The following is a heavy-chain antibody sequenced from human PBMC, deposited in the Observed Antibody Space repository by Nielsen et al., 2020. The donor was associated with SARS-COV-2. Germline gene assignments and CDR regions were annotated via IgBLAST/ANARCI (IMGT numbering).Heavy chain of an antibody. J-gene: IGHJ4*02. CDR2: IYWNDDK. V-gene: IGHV2-5*01. Sequence: SGPTLVKPTQTLTLTCTFSGFSLSTSGVGVGWIRQPPGKALEWLALIYWNDDKRYSPSLKSRLTITKDTSKNQVVLTMTNMDPVDTATYYCAHRPVAYCGGDCYHRWGQGTLVTVSS. CDR1: GFSLSTSGVG. D-gene: IGHD2-21*02. CDR3: AHRPVAYCGGDCYHR.